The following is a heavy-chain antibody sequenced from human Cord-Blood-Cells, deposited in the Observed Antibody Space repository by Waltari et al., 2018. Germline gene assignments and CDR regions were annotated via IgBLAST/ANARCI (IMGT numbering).Heavy chain of an antibody. V-gene: IGHV3-23*01. J-gene: IGHJ3*02. CDR2: ISGSGGST. Sequence: AASGFTFSSYAMSWVRQAPGKGLEWVSAISGSGGSTYYADSVKGRFTISRDNSKNTLYLQMNSLRAEDTAVYYCAKLRRAAMDAFDIWGQGTMVTVSS. CDR3: AKLRRAAMDAFDI. CDR1: GFTFSSYA.